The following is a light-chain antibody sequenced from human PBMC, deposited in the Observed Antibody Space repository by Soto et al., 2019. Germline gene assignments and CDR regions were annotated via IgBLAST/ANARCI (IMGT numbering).Light chain of an antibody. J-gene: IGLJ2*01. CDR1: SSDVGGYNY. Sequence: QSALTQPASVSGSPGQSITISCPGTSSDVGGYNYVSWYQQHPGKAPKLMIYDVSNRPSGVSNRFSGSKSGNTASLTISGLQAEDEADYYCSSYTSSSTVVFGGGTKVTVL. CDR2: DVS. V-gene: IGLV2-14*01. CDR3: SSYTSSSTVV.